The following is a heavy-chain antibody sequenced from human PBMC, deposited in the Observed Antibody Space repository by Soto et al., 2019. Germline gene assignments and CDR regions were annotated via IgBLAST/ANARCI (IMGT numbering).Heavy chain of an antibody. CDR3: XXXXXXXXGSCRPSEYFQH. J-gene: IGHJ1*01. V-gene: IGHV2-5*02. CDR1: GFSLSTSGVG. D-gene: IGHD2-15*01. Sequence: QITLKESGPTLVKPTQTLTLTCTFSGFSLSTSGVGVGWIRQPPGKALEWLALIYWDDDKRYSPSLKSRLTITKDTSKNQVVLTMTNMDXVDTXXYYCXXXXXXXXGSCRPSEYFQHWGQGTLVTVSS. CDR2: IYWDDDK.